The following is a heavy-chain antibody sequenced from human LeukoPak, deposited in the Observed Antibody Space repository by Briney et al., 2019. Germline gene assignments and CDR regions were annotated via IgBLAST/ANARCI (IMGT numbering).Heavy chain of an antibody. J-gene: IGHJ6*02. CDR2: INHSGST. CDR3: ARGRPKITIFGVVIKSSYGMDV. Sequence: PSETLSLTCAVYGGSFSGYYWSWIRQPPGKGLEWIGEINHSGSTNYNSSLKSRVTISVDTSKNQFSLKLSSVTAADTAVYYCARGRPKITIFGVVIKSSYGMDVWGQGTTVTVSS. CDR1: GGSFSGYY. V-gene: IGHV4-34*01. D-gene: IGHD3-3*01.